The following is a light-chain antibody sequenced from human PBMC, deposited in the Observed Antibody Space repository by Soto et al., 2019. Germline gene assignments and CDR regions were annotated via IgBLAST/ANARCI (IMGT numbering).Light chain of an antibody. V-gene: IGKV3-11*01. CDR3: QQRSNWPQLT. CDR2: DAS. CDR1: QSVISF. J-gene: IGKJ4*01. Sequence: EIVLTQSPATLSLSPGERATLSCRASQSVISFLAWFQQKPGQAPRLLIYDASNRATGIPARFSGSGSGTDFTLTISSLEPEDFAVYYCQQRSNWPQLTFGGGTKAEIQ.